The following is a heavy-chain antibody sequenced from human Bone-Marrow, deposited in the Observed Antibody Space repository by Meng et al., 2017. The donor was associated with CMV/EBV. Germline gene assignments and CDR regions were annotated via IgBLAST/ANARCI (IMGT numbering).Heavy chain of an antibody. CDR2: IKQDGSEK. CDR1: GFTFSSYW. CDR3: ARAYYYGSGSYVY. D-gene: IGHD3-10*01. Sequence: GESLKISCAASGFTFSSYWMSWVRQAPGKGLEWVANIKQDGSEKYYVDSVKGRFTISRDNAKNSLYLQMNSLRAEDTAVDYCARAYYYGSGSYVYWGQGTLVTVSS. J-gene: IGHJ4*02. V-gene: IGHV3-7*01.